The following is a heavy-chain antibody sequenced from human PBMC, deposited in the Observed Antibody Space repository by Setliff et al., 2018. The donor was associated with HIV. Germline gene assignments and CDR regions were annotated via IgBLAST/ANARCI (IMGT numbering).Heavy chain of an antibody. CDR2: FDPEDGET. CDR1: GYTLTELS. Sequence: ASVKVSCKISGYTLTELSIHWVRQAPGKGLEWMANFDPEDGETFYAQKFQGRLTMTEDTSTDTAYMELSSLRSDDAAMYYCATDPGYSSTWYSESFQHWGQGTVVTVSS. CDR3: ATDPGYSSTWYSESFQH. D-gene: IGHD6-13*01. V-gene: IGHV1-24*01. J-gene: IGHJ1*01.